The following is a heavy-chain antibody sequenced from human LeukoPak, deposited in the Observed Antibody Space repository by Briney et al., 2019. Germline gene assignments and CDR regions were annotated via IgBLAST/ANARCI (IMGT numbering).Heavy chain of an antibody. CDR2: MNPNSGNT. J-gene: IGHJ4*02. D-gene: IGHD4-11*01. CDR3: ARVTSNYNTGSFDY. Sequence: ASVKVSCKASGYTFTSYDINWVRQATGQGLEWMGWMNPNSGNTGYAQKFQGRVTITRNTSISTAYMELSSLRSEDTAVYYCARVTSNYNTGSFDYWGQGTLVTVSS. CDR1: GYTFTSYD. V-gene: IGHV1-8*03.